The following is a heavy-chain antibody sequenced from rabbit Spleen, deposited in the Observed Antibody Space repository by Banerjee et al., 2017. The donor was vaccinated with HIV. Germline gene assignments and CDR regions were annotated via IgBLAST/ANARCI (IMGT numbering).Heavy chain of an antibody. CDR2: IYAGYIGST. CDR1: GFDFSSSYD. J-gene: IGHJ4*01. Sequence: QSLEESGGDLVKPGASLTLTCTASGFDFSSSYDMCWVRQAPGKGLDLIACIYAGYIGSTWYASWAKGRFTISKTSSTTVTLQMTSLTAADTATYFCARDHVSSGGYTLNLWGPGTLVT. CDR3: ARDHVSSGGYTLNL. V-gene: IGHV1S40*01. D-gene: IGHD1-1*01.